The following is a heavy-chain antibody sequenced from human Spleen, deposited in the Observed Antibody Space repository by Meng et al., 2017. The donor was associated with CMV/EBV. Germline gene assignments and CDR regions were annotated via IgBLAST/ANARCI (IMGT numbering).Heavy chain of an antibody. J-gene: IGHJ6*02. CDR2: ISSSSSTI. D-gene: IGHD3-10*01. Sequence: GASLKISCAASGFTFSSYSMNWVRRAPGKGLEWVSYISSSSSTIYYGGSVKGRFTISRDNAKNSLYLQMNSLRAEDTAVYYCARYGSGSDNYFYYGMDVWGQGTTVTVSS. V-gene: IGHV3-48*04. CDR1: GFTFSSYS. CDR3: ARYGSGSDNYFYYGMDV.